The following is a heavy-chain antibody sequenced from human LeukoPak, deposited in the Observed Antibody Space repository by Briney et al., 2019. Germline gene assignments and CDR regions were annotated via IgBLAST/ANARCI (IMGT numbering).Heavy chain of an antibody. CDR2: VSRSGST. CDR3: ARGFLLTGYHH. V-gene: IGHV4-34*01. D-gene: IGHD3-9*01. Sequence: SETLSLTCGVSGASFNGFSWSWIRQPPGKGLEWIGEVSRSGSTNYNPSLKSRLTISVDTSTRQCSLDLTSVTAADTAIYYCARGFLLTGYHHWGQGSLITVSS. CDR1: GASFNGFS. J-gene: IGHJ5*02.